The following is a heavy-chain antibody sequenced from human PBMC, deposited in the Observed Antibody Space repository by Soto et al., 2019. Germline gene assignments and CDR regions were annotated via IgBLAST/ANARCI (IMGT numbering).Heavy chain of an antibody. D-gene: IGHD6-13*01. J-gene: IGHJ5*02. CDR2: IYHSGST. CDR3: ARVIAAAVNWFDP. V-gene: IGHV4-4*02. Sequence: SETLSLTCAVSGGSISSSNWWSWVRQPPGKGLEWIGEIYHSGSTNYNPSLKSRVTISVDKSKNQFSLKLSSVTAADTAVYYCARVIAAAVNWFDPWGQGTLVTVSS. CDR1: GGSISSSNW.